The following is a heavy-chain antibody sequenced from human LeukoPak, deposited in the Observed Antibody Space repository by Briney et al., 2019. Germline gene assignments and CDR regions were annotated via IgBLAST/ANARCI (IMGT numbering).Heavy chain of an antibody. Sequence: GGSLRLSCAASGFTVSSNYMSWIRQAPGKGLEWVSVIYSGGSTYYADSVKGRFTISRDNSKNTLYLQMNSLRAEDTAVYYCARALQGAYYYYGMDVWGQGTTVTVSS. J-gene: IGHJ6*02. V-gene: IGHV3-66*01. D-gene: IGHD1-26*01. CDR1: GFTVSSNY. CDR3: ARALQGAYYYYGMDV. CDR2: IYSGGST.